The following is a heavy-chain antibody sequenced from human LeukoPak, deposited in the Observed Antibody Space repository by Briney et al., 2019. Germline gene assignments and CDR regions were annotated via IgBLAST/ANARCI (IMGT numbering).Heavy chain of an antibody. V-gene: IGHV3-21*01. J-gene: IGHJ4*02. CDR3: ARSRKEDNYDFWSGYSPDS. D-gene: IGHD3-3*01. CDR2: ITGSSSYI. CDR1: GFSFSSYS. Sequence: GGSLRLSCAASGFSFSSYSMNWVRQAPGKGLEWVSSITGSSSYIYYADSVMGRFAISRDDAKNSLYLQMNSLKSEDTAVYYCARSRKEDNYDFWSGYSPDSWGQGTLVTVSS.